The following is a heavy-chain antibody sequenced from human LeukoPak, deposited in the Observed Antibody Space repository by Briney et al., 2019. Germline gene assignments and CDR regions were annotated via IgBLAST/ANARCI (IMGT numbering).Heavy chain of an antibody. CDR3: ATAPSLSRMDV. CDR2: FDPEDGET. Sequence: VASVRVSCKVSGYTLTELSMHWVRQAPGKGLEWMGGFDPEDGETIYAQKFQGRVTMTEDTSTDTAYMELSSLRSEDAAVYYCATAPSLSRMDVWGQGTTVTVSS. V-gene: IGHV1-24*01. D-gene: IGHD2/OR15-2a*01. CDR1: GYTLTELS. J-gene: IGHJ6*02.